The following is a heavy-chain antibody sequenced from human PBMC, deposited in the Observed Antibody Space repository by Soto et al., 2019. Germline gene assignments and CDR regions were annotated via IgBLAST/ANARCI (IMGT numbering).Heavy chain of an antibody. CDR2: ISSNGGST. V-gene: IGHV3-64D*08. CDR1: GFTFSSYA. D-gene: IGHD2-2*01. CDR3: VKDVGGGEYQLLFGLYYYYYGMDV. J-gene: IGHJ6*02. Sequence: GGSLRLSCSASGFTFSSYAMHWVRQAPGKGLEYVSAISSNGGSTYYADSVKGRFTISRDNSKNTLYLQMSSLRAEDTAVYYCVKDVGGGEYQLLFGLYYYYYGMDVWGQGTTVTVSS.